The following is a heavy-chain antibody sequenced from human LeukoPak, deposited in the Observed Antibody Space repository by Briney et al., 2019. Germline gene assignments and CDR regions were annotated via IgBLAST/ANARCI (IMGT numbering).Heavy chain of an antibody. CDR1: GYTFSNYG. Sequence: ASVKVSCKASGYTFSNYGITWVRQAPGQGLEWMGWVSGYNGNTNFAQKLQGRVSMTTDTSTYTSDMELRSLRSDDTAVYYCARSLGDSSGYYPLPFDYWGQGTLVIVSS. D-gene: IGHD3-22*01. CDR3: ARSLGDSSGYYPLPFDY. V-gene: IGHV1-18*01. J-gene: IGHJ4*02. CDR2: VSGYNGNT.